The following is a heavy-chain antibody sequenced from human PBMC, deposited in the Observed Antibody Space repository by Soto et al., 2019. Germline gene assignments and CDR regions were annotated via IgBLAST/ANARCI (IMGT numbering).Heavy chain of an antibody. CDR2: INPNSGGT. CDR1: GYTFTGYY. V-gene: IGHV1-2*04. Sequence: ASVKVSCKASGYTFTGYYMHWVRQAPGQGLEWMGWINPNSGGTNYAQKFQGWVTMTRDTSISTAYMELSRLRSDDTAVYYCARNTAAGTKGYHYYGMDVWGQGTTVTVSS. CDR3: ARNTAAGTKGYHYYGMDV. D-gene: IGHD6-13*01. J-gene: IGHJ6*02.